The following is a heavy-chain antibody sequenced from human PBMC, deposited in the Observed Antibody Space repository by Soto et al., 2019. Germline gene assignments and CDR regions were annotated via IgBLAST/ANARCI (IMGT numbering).Heavy chain of an antibody. Sequence: QVQLQESGPGLVKPSQTLSLTCTVSGGSISSGGYYWSWIRQHPGKGLEWIGYIYYSGSTYYNPSLKSRVTRSVDTSKNQFSLKLSSVTAADTAVDYGARGGFWSGYYTLDFDYWGQGTLVTVSS. J-gene: IGHJ4*02. CDR3: ARGGFWSGYYTLDFDY. CDR2: IYYSGST. D-gene: IGHD3-3*01. V-gene: IGHV4-31*03. CDR1: GGSISSGGYY.